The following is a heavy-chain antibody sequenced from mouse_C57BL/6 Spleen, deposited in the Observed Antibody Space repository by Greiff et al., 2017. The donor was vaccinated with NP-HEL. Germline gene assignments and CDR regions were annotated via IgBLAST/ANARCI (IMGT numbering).Heavy chain of an antibody. Sequence: DVQLQESGPGLVKPSQSLSLTCSVTGYSITSGYYWNWIRQFPGNKLEWMGYISYDGSNNYNPSLKNRISITRDTSKNQFFLKLNSVTTEDTATYYCDGSNYEYAMDYWGQGTSVTVSS. CDR2: ISYDGSN. CDR3: DGSNYEYAMDY. CDR1: GYSITSGYY. D-gene: IGHD2-5*01. V-gene: IGHV3-6*01. J-gene: IGHJ4*01.